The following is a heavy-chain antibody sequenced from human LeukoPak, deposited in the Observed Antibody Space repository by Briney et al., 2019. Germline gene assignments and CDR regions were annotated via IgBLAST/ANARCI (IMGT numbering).Heavy chain of an antibody. Sequence: GASVKVSCKASGYTFTSYAMHWVRQAPGQRLEWMGWINAGNGNTKYSQKFQGRVTITADESTSTAYMELSSLRSEDTAVYYCARVGRDYYDSSGYSFYDAFDIWGQGTMVTVSS. CDR2: INAGNGNT. CDR3: ARVGRDYYDSSGYSFYDAFDI. J-gene: IGHJ3*02. D-gene: IGHD3-22*01. CDR1: GYTFTSYA. V-gene: IGHV1-3*01.